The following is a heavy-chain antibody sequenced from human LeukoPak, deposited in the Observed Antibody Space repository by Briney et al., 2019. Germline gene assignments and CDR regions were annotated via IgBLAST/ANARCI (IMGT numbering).Heavy chain of an antibody. CDR2: IYYSGST. CDR3: ARDKTNWFDP. CDR1: GGSISSSSYY. J-gene: IGHJ5*02. Sequence: SETLSLTCTVFGGSISSSSYYWGWIRQPPGKGLEWIGYIYYSGSTNYNPSLKSRVTISVDTSKNQFSLKLSSVTAVDTAVYYCARDKTNWFDPWGQGTLVTVSS. V-gene: IGHV4-61*01.